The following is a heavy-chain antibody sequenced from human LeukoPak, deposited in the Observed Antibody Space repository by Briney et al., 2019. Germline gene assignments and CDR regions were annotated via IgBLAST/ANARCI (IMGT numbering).Heavy chain of an antibody. CDR2: IYSGGST. CDR3: ARDPAGRDGYKGFDY. D-gene: IGHD5-24*01. CDR1: GFTVSSNY. V-gene: IGHV3-53*01. Sequence: PGGSLRLSCAASGFTVSSNYMTWVRQAPGEGLEWVSVIYSGGSTYYADSVKGRFTISRDNSKNTLYLQMSSLRAEDTAVYYCARDPAGRDGYKGFDYWGQGTLVTVSS. J-gene: IGHJ4*02.